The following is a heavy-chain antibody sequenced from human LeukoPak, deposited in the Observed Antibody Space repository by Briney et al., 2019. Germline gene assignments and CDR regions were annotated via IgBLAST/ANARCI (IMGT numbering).Heavy chain of an antibody. CDR2: IYYSGST. Sequence: SETLSLTCTVSGGSISSYYWSWIRQPPGKGLEWIGYIYYSGSTNYNPSLKSRVTISVDTSKNQFSLKLSSVTAADTAVYYCARVALIAAAGFDYWAREPWSPSPQ. D-gene: IGHD6-13*01. CDR3: ARVALIAAAGFDY. J-gene: IGHJ4*02. CDR1: GGSISSYY. V-gene: IGHV4-59*01.